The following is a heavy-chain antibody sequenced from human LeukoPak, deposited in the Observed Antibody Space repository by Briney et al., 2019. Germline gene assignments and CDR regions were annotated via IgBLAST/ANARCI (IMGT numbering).Heavy chain of an antibody. CDR3: ASFGFVVVPAAIRSDY. CDR1: GFTFSSYS. CDR2: ISSSSSYI. D-gene: IGHD2-2*01. J-gene: IGHJ4*02. Sequence: GGSLRLSCAASGFTFSSYSMNWVRQAPGKGLEWVSSISSSSSYIYYADSVKGRFTTSRDNAKNSLYLQMNSLRAEDTAVYYCASFGFVVVPAAIRSDYWGQGTLVTVSS. V-gene: IGHV3-21*01.